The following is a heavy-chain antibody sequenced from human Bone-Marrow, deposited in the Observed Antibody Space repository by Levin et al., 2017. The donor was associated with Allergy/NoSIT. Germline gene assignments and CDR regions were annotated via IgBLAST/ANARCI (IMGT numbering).Heavy chain of an antibody. CDR1: GYTFTTYW. D-gene: IGHD3-16*01. Sequence: GESLKISCKGSGYTFTTYWIAWVRQMPGKGLEWMGVIYPPDSDTRYSPSFQGQVTISVDKSINTAYLQWSSLKASDTAMYYCARIQELFFPYAMDVWGQGTTVTVSS. J-gene: IGHJ6*02. CDR2: IYPPDSDT. CDR3: ARIQELFFPYAMDV. V-gene: IGHV5-51*01.